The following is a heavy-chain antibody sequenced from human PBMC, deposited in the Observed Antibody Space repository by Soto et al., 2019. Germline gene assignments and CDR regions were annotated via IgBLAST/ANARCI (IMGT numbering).Heavy chain of an antibody. CDR3: AKTGDQYQLLPSDY. Sequence: PGGSLRLSCAASGFTFSSYAMSWVRQAPGKGLEWVSAISGSGGSTYYADSVKGRFTISRDNSKNTLYLQMNSLRAEDTAVYYCAKTGDQYQLLPSDYWGQGTLVTVSS. D-gene: IGHD2-2*01. CDR1: GFTFSSYA. J-gene: IGHJ4*02. V-gene: IGHV3-23*01. CDR2: ISGSGGST.